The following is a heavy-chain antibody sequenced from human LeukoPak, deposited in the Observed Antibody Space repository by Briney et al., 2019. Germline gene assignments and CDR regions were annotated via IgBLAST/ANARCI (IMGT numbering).Heavy chain of an antibody. CDR3: ARTTTVNYFDY. J-gene: IGHJ4*02. D-gene: IGHD4-17*01. V-gene: IGHV4-31*03. CDR1: GGSISSGGYY. CDR2: IYYSGST. Sequence: PSETLSLTCTVSGGSISSGGYYWSWIRQHPGKGLEWIGYIYYSGSTYYNPSLKSRVTISVDTSKNQFSLKLSSVSAADTAVYYCARTTTVNYFDYWGQGTLVTVSS.